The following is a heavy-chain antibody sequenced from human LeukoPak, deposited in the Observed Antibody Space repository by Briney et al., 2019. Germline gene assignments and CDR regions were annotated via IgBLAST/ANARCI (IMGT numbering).Heavy chain of an antibody. J-gene: IGHJ6*03. D-gene: IGHD3-3*01. CDR3: ARSRHVFWSGLIYYYYMDV. V-gene: IGHV4-38-2*01. Sequence: SETLSLTXAVSGYSISSGYYWGWIRQPPGKGLELVGSIYHRGSTSYNPSLKSRVTISVDTSKNHFSLNLSSVTAADTAVYYCARSRHVFWSGLIYYYYMDVWGKGTTVTVSS. CDR2: IYHRGST. CDR1: GYSISSGYY.